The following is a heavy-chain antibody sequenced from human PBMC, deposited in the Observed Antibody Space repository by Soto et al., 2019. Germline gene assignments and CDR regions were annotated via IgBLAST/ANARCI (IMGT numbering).Heavy chain of an antibody. V-gene: IGHV4-39*01. CDR2: IFYSGST. Sequence: SETLSLTCTVSGGSIRSSSYYWGWIRQPPGKGLEWIGSIFYSGSTYYNPSLKSRVTISVDTSKNQFSLSLSSMTAADTAVYYCVSLPKYYYLDDWGKGTTVT. J-gene: IGHJ6*03. CDR3: VSLPKYYYLDD. CDR1: GGSIRSSSYY.